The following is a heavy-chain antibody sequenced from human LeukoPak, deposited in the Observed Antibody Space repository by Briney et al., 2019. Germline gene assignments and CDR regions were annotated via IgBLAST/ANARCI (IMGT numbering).Heavy chain of an antibody. V-gene: IGHV4-34*01. CDR1: GGSFSGYY. Sequence: SETLSLTCAVYGGSFSGYYWSWIRQPPEKGLEWIGEINHSGSTNYNPSLKSRVTISVDTSKNQFSLKLSSVTAADTAVYYCARPGSSGTPFDWGQGTLVTVSS. CDR2: INHSGST. CDR3: ARPGSSGTPFD. J-gene: IGHJ4*02. D-gene: IGHD6-6*01.